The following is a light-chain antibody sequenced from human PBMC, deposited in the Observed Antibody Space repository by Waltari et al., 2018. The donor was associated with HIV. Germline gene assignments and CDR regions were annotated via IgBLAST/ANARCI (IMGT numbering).Light chain of an antibody. J-gene: IGLJ3*02. CDR3: GTWDSSLSGVV. Sequence: QSVLTQPPSVSAAPGQKVTISCSGSSSNIGKNFVSWYKQLPGTAPKLLIYDNNKRPSGIPDRFSGSKSGTSATLGITGIQTGDEADYYCGTWDSSLSGVVFGGGTKLTVL. CDR2: DNN. CDR1: SSNIGKNF. V-gene: IGLV1-51*01.